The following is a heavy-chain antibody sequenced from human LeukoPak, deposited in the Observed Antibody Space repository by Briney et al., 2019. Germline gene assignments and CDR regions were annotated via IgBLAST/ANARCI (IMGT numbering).Heavy chain of an antibody. D-gene: IGHD2-21*01. Sequence: GGSLRLSCAASGFTFDDYAMHSVRQAPGKGLEWVSGISWNSGSIGYADSVKGRFTISRDNAKNSLYLQMNSLRAEDTALYYCAKAPSRLAYIMDVWGQGTTVTVSS. CDR3: AKAPSRLAYIMDV. V-gene: IGHV3-9*01. CDR1: GFTFDDYA. J-gene: IGHJ6*02. CDR2: ISWNSGSI.